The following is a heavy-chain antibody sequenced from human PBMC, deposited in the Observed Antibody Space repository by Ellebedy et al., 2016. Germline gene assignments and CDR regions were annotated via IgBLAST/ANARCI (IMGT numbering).Heavy chain of an antibody. Sequence: ASVKVSCTASGYTFTTFSITWVRQVPGQGLEWMSFVNTFSGNTKFAQKFQGRVSMTTDSSTHTAYMDLRSLRSDDTAMYYCAKTSGWGYGENWGQGTLVTVSS. CDR2: VNTFSGNT. J-gene: IGHJ4*02. D-gene: IGHD3-10*01. CDR3: AKTSGWGYGEN. V-gene: IGHV1-18*04. CDR1: GYTFTTFS.